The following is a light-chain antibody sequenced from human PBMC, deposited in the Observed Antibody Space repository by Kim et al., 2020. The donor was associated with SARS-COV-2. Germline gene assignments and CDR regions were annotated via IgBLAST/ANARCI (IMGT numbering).Light chain of an antibody. CDR3: QQRGN. Sequence: LSLSPGQRATLSCMASQSVATSLAWYQQRPGQAPSLLINDASKRGTGIPARFRGSGSGTDFTLTIGTLEPEDTAGYYCQQRGNFGQGTRLEIK. CDR1: QSVATS. V-gene: IGKV3-11*01. J-gene: IGKJ5*01. CDR2: DAS.